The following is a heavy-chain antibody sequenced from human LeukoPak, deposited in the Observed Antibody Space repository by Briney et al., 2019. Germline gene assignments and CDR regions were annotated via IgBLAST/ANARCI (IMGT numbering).Heavy chain of an antibody. CDR2: IYTSGST. CDR1: GGSISSYY. J-gene: IGHJ5*02. CDR3: ARDLVWFGEGDWFDP. D-gene: IGHD3-10*01. V-gene: IGHV4-4*07. Sequence: PETLSLTCTVSGGSISSYYWSWIRQPAGKGLEWIGRIYTSGSTIYNPSLKSRVTMSVDTSKNQFSLKLSSVTAADTAVYYCARDLVWFGEGDWFDPWGQGTLVTVSS.